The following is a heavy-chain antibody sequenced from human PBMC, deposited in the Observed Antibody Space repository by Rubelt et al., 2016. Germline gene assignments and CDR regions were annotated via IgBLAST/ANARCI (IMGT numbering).Heavy chain of an antibody. CDR1: GYTFTSYV. V-gene: IGHV1-18*01. CDR2: TSTYNGNK. D-gene: IGHD3-10*01. Sequence: QVQLVQSGAEVKKPGASVKVSCKASGYTFTSYVINWVRQAPGQVLEWMGWTSTYNGNKNSPQKFQGRVTLTTDTSTRTADMELRSLRSDDTAVYYCARAHYTSGMDYWGQGTLVTVSS. CDR3: ARAHYTSGMDY. J-gene: IGHJ4*02.